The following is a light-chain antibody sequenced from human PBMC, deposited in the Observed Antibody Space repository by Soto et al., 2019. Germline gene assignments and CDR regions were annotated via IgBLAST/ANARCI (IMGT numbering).Light chain of an antibody. CDR1: QSISSW. CDR3: QHYDTYPA. V-gene: IGKV1-5*01. CDR2: DAS. Sequence: DIQMTQSPSTLSASVGDSVTIACRASQSISSWLAWYQQKPGIAPKLLISDASSLESGVPSRCSGSGSGTEFTLTISSLQPDDFATYYCQHYDTYPAFGQGTKVEIK. J-gene: IGKJ1*01.